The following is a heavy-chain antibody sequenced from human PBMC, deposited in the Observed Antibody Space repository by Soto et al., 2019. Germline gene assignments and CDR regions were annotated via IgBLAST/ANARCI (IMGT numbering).Heavy chain of an antibody. D-gene: IGHD5-12*01. CDR2: IYHSGST. CDR3: ATRGDIGQEDYYGMDF. V-gene: IGHV4-30-2*01. J-gene: IGHJ6*02. Sequence: PSETLSLTCAVSGGSISSGGYSWSWIRQPPGKGLEWIGYIYHSGSTYYNPSLKSRVTISVDRSKNQFSLKLSSVTAADTAVYYCATRGDIGQEDYYGMDFWGQGTTVTVSS. CDR1: GGSISSGGYS.